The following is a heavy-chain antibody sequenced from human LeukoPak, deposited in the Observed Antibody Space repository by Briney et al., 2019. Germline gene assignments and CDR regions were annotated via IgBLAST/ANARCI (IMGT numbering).Heavy chain of an antibody. V-gene: IGHV4-4*02. Sequence: SETLSLTCDVHPSSIHHTHYFNTFRQAPGKGLEWIGEISHDGTTNYNPSLRSRVAMSLDRTNNQFSLSLTSLTAADTALHHSTKAERPFCPFEYWGQGVLVTVSS. CDR2: ISHDGTT. D-gene: IGHD2/OR15-2a*01. CDR3: TKAERPFCPFEY. J-gene: IGHJ4*02. CDR1: PSSIHHTHY.